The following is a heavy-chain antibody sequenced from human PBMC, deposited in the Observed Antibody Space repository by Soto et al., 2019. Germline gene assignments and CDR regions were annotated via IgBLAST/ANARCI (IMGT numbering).Heavy chain of an antibody. CDR3: TTGSVEGV. V-gene: IGHV3-15*07. J-gene: IGHJ6*02. D-gene: IGHD2-15*01. Sequence: EVQLVESGGGFIYPGGSLRLSCAASGLTISNAWMNWVRQAPGKGLEWVGRIKTNTEGGTTDYAAAVKGRFTVSRDDSKNTLYLPMNSLKTEDTAVYYCTTGSVEGVWGQGTKVTVSS. CDR2: IKTNTEGGTT. CDR1: GLTISNAW.